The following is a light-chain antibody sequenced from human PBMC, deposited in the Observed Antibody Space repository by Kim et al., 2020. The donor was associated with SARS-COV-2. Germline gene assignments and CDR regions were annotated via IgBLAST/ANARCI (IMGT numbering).Light chain of an antibody. CDR1: SSDVGGYNY. CDR2: EVS. V-gene: IGLV2-8*01. Sequence: QSVTISCTGTSSDVGGYNYVSWYQQHPGKAPKLMIYEVSKRPSGVPDRFSGSKSGNTASLTVSGLQAEDEDDYYCSSYAGSNNFEVFGTGTKVTVL. CDR3: SSYAGSNNFEV. J-gene: IGLJ1*01.